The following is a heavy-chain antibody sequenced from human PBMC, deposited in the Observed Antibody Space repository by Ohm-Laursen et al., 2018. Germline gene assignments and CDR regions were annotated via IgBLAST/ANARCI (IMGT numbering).Heavy chain of an antibody. CDR3: AKGGSGHMYNAIDV. CDR1: GFMFDDFA. V-gene: IGHV3-9*01. J-gene: IGHJ6*02. Sequence: SLRLSCSASGFMFDDFAMHWVRQAPGKGLEWVSGISWNTGTISYADSVKGRFTISRGNAQKSLYLQMNSLRAEDTALYYCAKGGSGHMYNAIDVWGQGTTVTVSS. D-gene: IGHD6-19*01. CDR2: ISWNTGTI.